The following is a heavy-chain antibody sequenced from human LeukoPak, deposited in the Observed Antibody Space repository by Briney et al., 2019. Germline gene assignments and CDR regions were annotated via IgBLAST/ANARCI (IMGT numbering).Heavy chain of an antibody. CDR3: ARAMGPGRYYDFWSDITGDAFDI. V-gene: IGHV1-2*02. Sequence: ASVKVSCKASGYTFTGYYMHWLRQAPGQGLEWMGWINPNSGGTNYAQKFQGRVTMTRDTYISTAYMELSRLRSDDTAVYDCARAMGPGRYYDFWSDITGDAFDIWGQGTMVTVSS. D-gene: IGHD3-3*01. J-gene: IGHJ3*02. CDR2: INPNSGGT. CDR1: GYTFTGYY.